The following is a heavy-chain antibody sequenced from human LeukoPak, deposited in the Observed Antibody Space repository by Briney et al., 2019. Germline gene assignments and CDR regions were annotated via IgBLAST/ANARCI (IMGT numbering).Heavy chain of an antibody. V-gene: IGHV1-2*02. CDR1: GYTFTGYY. J-gene: IGHJ3*02. Sequence: GASVKVSCKAPGYTFTGYYMHWVRQAPGQGLEWMGWINPNSGGTNYAQKFQGRVTMTRDTSISTAYMELSRLRSDDTAVYYCARERLGAHDAFDIWGQGTMVTVSS. D-gene: IGHD3-16*01. CDR2: INPNSGGT. CDR3: ARERLGAHDAFDI.